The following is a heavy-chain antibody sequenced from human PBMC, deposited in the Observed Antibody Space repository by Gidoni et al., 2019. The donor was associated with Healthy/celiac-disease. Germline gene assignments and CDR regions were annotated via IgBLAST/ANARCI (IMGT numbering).Heavy chain of an antibody. CDR3: ARDKTMIVVATFDY. Sequence: EVQLVESGGGLVKPGGSLSLSCAAPAATFRSYSMNWVRQAPGKGLEWVSCISSSSSYIYYADTEKGRITIARDNNKHSLYMQMNSLGAEDTAEYYCARDKTMIVVATFDYWGQGTLVTVSS. CDR1: AATFRSYS. CDR2: ISSSSSYI. D-gene: IGHD3-22*01. V-gene: IGHV3-21*01. J-gene: IGHJ4*02.